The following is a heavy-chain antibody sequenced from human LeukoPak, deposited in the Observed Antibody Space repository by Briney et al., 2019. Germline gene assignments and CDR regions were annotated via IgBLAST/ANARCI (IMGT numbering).Heavy chain of an antibody. CDR2: ISYDGSNK. CDR1: GFTFSSYG. J-gene: IGHJ4*02. V-gene: IGHV3-30*18. D-gene: IGHD6-13*01. CDR3: ANLAAAGIDC. Sequence: GGSLRLSCAASGFTFSSYGMHWVRQAPGKGLEWVAVISYDGSNKYYADSVKGRFTISRDNSKNTLYLQMNSLSAEDTAVYYCANLAAAGIDCWGQGTLVTVSS.